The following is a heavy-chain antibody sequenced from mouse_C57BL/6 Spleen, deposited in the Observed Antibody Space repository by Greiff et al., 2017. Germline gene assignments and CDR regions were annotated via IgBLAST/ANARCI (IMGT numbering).Heavy chain of an antibody. CDR1: GFTFSDYG. CDR3: ARASGSPCYYAMDY. Sequence: EVKLVESGGGLVKPGGSLKLSCAASGFTFSDYGMHWVRQAPEKGLEWVAYISSGSSTIYYADTVKGRFTISRDNAKNTLFLQMTSLRSEDTAMYYCARASGSPCYYAMDYWGQGTSVTVSS. V-gene: IGHV5-17*01. J-gene: IGHJ4*01. CDR2: ISSGSSTI. D-gene: IGHD1-1*01.